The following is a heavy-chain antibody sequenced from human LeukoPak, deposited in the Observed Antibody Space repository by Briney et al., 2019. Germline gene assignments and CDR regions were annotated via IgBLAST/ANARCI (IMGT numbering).Heavy chain of an antibody. CDR2: INPDGNKK. CDR3: ARDLAYSRLDY. V-gene: IGHV3-7*01. D-gene: IGHD5-18*01. Sequence: GGSLRLSCAVSGLTFSSSWMDWVRQAPGKGLEWVASINPDGNKKYSADSVKGRFTISRDNAENSLYLQTNSLRVEDTAFYYCARDLAYSRLDYWGQGMLVTVSS. J-gene: IGHJ4*02. CDR1: GLTFSSSW.